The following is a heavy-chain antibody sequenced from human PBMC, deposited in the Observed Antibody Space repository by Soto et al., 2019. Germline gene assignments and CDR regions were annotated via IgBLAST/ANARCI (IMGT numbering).Heavy chain of an antibody. J-gene: IGHJ3*01. V-gene: IGHV4-31*03. Sequence: QVQLQESGPGLVKPSQTLSLTCTVSGGSISSGGYYWSWIRQHPGKGLEWLGHIYYSGGTYYNPSLERRGTRSVDMSKSQFSLRLSSVTAADTAVYYCAGYGDYEGGDFWGQGTTVIVSS. CDR1: GGSISSGGYY. CDR2: IYYSGGT. D-gene: IGHD4-17*01. CDR3: AGYGDYEGGDF.